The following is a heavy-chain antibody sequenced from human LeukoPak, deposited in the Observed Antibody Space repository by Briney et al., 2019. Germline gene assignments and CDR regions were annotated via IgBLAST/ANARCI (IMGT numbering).Heavy chain of an antibody. CDR2: INSDGSST. CDR3: ARDSFGGIAAAGYDY. V-gene: IGHV3-74*01. Sequence: GGSLRLSCAASGFTFSSYWMHWVRQAPGKGLVWVSRINSDGSSTSYADSVKGRFTISRDNAKNTLYLQMNSLRAEDTAVYYCARDSFGGIAAAGYDYWGQGTLVTVSS. CDR1: GFTFSSYW. D-gene: IGHD6-13*01. J-gene: IGHJ4*02.